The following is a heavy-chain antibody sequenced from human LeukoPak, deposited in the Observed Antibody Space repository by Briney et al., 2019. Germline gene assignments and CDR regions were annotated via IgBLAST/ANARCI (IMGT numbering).Heavy chain of an antibody. J-gene: IGHJ5*02. D-gene: IGHD6-13*01. CDR2: IYPGDSDT. CDR3: ARGIAAAGTSNWFDP. V-gene: IGHV5-51*01. Sequence: GESLKISCKGSGYSFTSYWIGWVRQLPGKGLEWMGIIYPGDSDTRYSPSFQGQVTISADKSISTAYLQWSSLKASDTAMYCCARGIAAAGTSNWFDPWGQGTLVTVSS. CDR1: GYSFTSYW.